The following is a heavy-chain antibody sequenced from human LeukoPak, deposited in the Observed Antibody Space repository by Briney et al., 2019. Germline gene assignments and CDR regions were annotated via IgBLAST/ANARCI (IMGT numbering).Heavy chain of an antibody. D-gene: IGHD1-26*01. J-gene: IGHJ5*02. V-gene: IGHV4-34*01. CDR3: ASSVGSTVS. CDR2: INHRGST. Sequence: SETLSLTCAVDGESHSKYYWTWIRQSPGKGLVWIGEINHRGSTNHNPSLKSRVTLSVDTSKHQFSLKLTSVTAADAAVYCCASSVGSTVSWGQGTLVTVSS. CDR1: GESHSKYY.